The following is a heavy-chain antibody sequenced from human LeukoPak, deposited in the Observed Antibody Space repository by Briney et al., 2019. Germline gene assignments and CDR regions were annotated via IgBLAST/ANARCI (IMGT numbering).Heavy chain of an antibody. Sequence: SQTLSLTCTVSGGSISSGGYYWNWIRQHPGKGLEWIGYIYYSGSTYYKPSLKGRVVISEDTSKNQFSLKLSSVTAADTAVYYCASLCCSGGSCAFDYWGQGTLVTVSS. CDR1: GGSISSGGYY. CDR2: IYYSGST. CDR3: ASLCCSGGSCAFDY. D-gene: IGHD2-15*01. J-gene: IGHJ4*02. V-gene: IGHV4-31*03.